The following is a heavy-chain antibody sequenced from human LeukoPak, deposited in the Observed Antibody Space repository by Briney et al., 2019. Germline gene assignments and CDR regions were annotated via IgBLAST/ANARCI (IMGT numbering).Heavy chain of an antibody. V-gene: IGHV4-59*01. J-gene: IGHJ5*01. CDR3: ARADDRSGYFGGRFDS. Sequence: SETLSLTCTVSGGPISTYYWSWIRQPPGKRLEWIGYISYSGGTNYNPSLKSRVTISVDTSKNQFSLRLTSVTAADTALYYCARADDRSGYFGGRFDSWGQGTLVTVSS. D-gene: IGHD3-22*01. CDR1: GGPISTYY. CDR2: ISYSGGT.